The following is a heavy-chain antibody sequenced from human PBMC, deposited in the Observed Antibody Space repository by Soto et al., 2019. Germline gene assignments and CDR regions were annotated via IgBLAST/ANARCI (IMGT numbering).Heavy chain of an antibody. CDR2: IYPGDSDT. CDR3: ARRDCSSTHCYRWFDP. D-gene: IGHD2-2*02. CDR1: GYIFATSW. J-gene: IGHJ5*02. V-gene: IGHV5-51*01. Sequence: GESLKISCKGSGYIFATSWIGWVRQMPGKGLEWMGIIYPGDSDTRYSPSLQGQVTISADKSINTAYLQWSSLKASDTAMYYCARRDCSSTHCYRWFDPWGQGTLVTVSS.